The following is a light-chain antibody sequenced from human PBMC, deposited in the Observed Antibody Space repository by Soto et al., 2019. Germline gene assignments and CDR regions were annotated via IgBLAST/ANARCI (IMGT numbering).Light chain of an antibody. CDR2: GAT. Sequence: EIVLTQSPCTLSLSPGERATLSCRASETFSGSYLAWYQHTPGQAPRLLIYGATSRAAGIPDRFSGSGSGTDFTLTISRLEPEDFAVYYCQQYGSSPRTFGQGTKVEIK. J-gene: IGKJ1*01. CDR1: ETFSGSY. CDR3: QQYGSSPRT. V-gene: IGKV3-20*01.